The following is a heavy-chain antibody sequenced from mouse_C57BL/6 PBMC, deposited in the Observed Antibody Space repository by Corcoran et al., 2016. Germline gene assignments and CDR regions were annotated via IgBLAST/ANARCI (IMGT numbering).Heavy chain of an antibody. V-gene: IGHV3-6*01. CDR2: ISYDGSN. Sequence: DVQLQESGPGLVKPSQSLSLTCSVTGYSLTSGYYWNWIRQFPGNKLEWMGYISYDGSNNYNPSLKNRISITRDTSKNQFFLKLNSVTTEDTATYYCAREYGHWFAYWGQGTLVTVSA. D-gene: IGHD1-1*01. J-gene: IGHJ3*01. CDR3: AREYGHWFAY. CDR1: GYSLTSGYY.